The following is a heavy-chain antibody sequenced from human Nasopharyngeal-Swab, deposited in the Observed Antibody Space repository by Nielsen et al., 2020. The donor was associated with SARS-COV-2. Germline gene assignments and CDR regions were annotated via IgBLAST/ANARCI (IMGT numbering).Heavy chain of an antibody. J-gene: IGHJ6*03. D-gene: IGHD5-12*01. CDR3: ARGFIVATIFHYYYYMDV. CDR2: INPKGGST. Sequence: WVRQAPGQGLEWMGIINPKGGSTNYAQKFLGRITMTRDTPTTTVYMELSSLRSEDTAVYYRARGFIVATIFHYYYYMDVWGKGTTVTVSS. V-gene: IGHV1-46*01.